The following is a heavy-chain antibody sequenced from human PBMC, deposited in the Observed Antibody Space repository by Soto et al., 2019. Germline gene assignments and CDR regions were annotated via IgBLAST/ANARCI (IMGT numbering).Heavy chain of an antibody. D-gene: IGHD3-22*01. CDR3: ARVWGYYDSSGYRSWNPESNYDYFDY. V-gene: IGHV1-3*01. J-gene: IGHJ4*02. CDR2: INAGNGNT. Sequence: VKVSCKASGYTFTSYAMHWVRQAPGQRLEWMGWINAGNGNTKYSQKFQGRVTITRDTSASTAYMELSSLRSEDTAVYYCARVWGYYDSSGYRSWNPESNYDYFDYWGQGTLVTV. CDR1: GYTFTSYA.